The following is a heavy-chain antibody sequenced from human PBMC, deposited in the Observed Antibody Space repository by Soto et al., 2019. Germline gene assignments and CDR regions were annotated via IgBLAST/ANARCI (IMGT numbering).Heavy chain of an antibody. V-gene: IGHV4-31*03. Sequence: QVQLQESGPGLVQPSQTLSLYCSVSGASINSGGYYWTWIRQHPGKGLEWIGYIYNSGNTFYNPALKRRVTISVDPSKSQCSVKLTSVTPADTAFYCCARGGGGVAVPSYFDDWGKGTLVTVSS. D-gene: IGHD6-19*01. J-gene: IGHJ4*02. CDR3: ARGGGGVAVPSYFDD. CDR1: GASINSGGYY. CDR2: IYNSGNT.